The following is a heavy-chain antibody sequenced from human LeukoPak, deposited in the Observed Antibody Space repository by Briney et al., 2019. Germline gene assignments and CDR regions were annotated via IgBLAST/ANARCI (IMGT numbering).Heavy chain of an antibody. J-gene: IGHJ6*02. CDR2: IYHSGNT. V-gene: IGHV4-4*02. Sequence: SGTLSLTCSVSGGSISSNNWWTWVRQPPGKGLEWIGEIYHSGNTNYNPSLKSRVTISVDKSNNHFSLKMNSVTAADTAVYYCARDLGATDGMDVWGQGTTVTVSS. D-gene: IGHD1-26*01. CDR1: GGSISSNNW. CDR3: ARDLGATDGMDV.